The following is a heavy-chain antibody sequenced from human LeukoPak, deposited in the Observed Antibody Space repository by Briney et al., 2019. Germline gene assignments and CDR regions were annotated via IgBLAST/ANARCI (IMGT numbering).Heavy chain of an antibody. D-gene: IGHD3-22*01. CDR2: ISGSGGST. J-gene: IGHJ4*02. V-gene: IGHV3-23*01. CDR3: AKGDSSGYYSSFDY. Sequence: GGSLRLSCAASGLPFSSYAMTWVRQAPGKGLEWVSTISGSGGSTYYADSVKGRFTISRDNSKNTLYLQMDSLRAEDTAVYYCAKGDSSGYYSSFDYWGQGTLVTVSS. CDR1: GLPFSSYA.